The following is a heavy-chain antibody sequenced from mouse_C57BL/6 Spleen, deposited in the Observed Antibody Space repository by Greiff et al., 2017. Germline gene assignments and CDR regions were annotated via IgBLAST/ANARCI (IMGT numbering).Heavy chain of an antibody. V-gene: IGHV5-6*01. Sequence: EVMLVASGGDLVKPGGSLKLSCAASGFTFSSYGMSWVRQTPDKRLEWVATISSGGSYTYYPDSVKGRFTISRDNAKNTLYLQMSSLKSEDTAMYYCARHPRYDYDGFDYWGQGTTLTVSS. J-gene: IGHJ2*01. CDR1: GFTFSSYG. CDR3: ARHPRYDYDGFDY. D-gene: IGHD2-4*01. CDR2: ISSGGSYT.